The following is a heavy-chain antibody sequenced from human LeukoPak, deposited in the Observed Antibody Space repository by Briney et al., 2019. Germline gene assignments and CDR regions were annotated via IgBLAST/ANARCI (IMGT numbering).Heavy chain of an antibody. V-gene: IGHV3-23*01. Sequence: GGSLRLSCEASGFTFSSYAMSWVRQAPGKGLEWVSAISGSGGSTYYADSVKGRFTISRDNSKNTLYLQMNSLRAEDTAVYYCAKGSWLRKYFDYWGQGTLVTVSS. CDR3: AKGSWLRKYFDY. J-gene: IGHJ4*02. CDR1: GFTFSSYA. CDR2: ISGSGGST. D-gene: IGHD3-22*01.